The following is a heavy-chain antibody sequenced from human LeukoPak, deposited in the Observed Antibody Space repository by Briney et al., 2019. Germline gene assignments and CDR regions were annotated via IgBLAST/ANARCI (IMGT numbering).Heavy chain of an antibody. D-gene: IGHD4-17*01. J-gene: IGHJ4*02. CDR3: ARDKGEVYGDYYFDY. CDR1: GFTFSSYA. CDR2: ISYDGSNK. Sequence: GGSLRLSCAASGFTFSSYAMHWVRQAPGKGLEWVAVISYDGSNKYYADSVKGRFTISRDNSKNTLYLQMNSLRAEDTAVYYCARDKGEVYGDYYFDYWGQGTLVTVSS. V-gene: IGHV3-30-3*01.